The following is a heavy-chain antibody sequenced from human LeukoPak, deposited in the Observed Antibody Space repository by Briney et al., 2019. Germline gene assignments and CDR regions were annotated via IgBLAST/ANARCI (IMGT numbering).Heavy chain of an antibody. V-gene: IGHV1-46*01. D-gene: IGHD3-16*01. J-gene: IGHJ5*02. CDR3: ARDNSVRDEAWGFNP. CDR2: ISPSGGST. Sequence: ASVKVSCKAFGDTFTSNYMHWVRQAPGQGPEWMGVISPSGGSTTYAQKFQGRVTLTRDMSTSTDYLELSSLRSEDTAVYYCARDNSVRDEAWGFNPSGQRTLVTVSS. CDR1: GDTFTSNY.